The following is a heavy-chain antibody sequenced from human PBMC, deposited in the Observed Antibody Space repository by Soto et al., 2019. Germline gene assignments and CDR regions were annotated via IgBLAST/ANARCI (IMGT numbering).Heavy chain of an antibody. Sequence: GGSLRLSCAASGFTFSDYYMSWIRQAPGKGLEWVSYISSSSSYTNYADSVKGRFTISRDNAKNSLYLQMNSLRAEDTAVYYCARYGNYYDSSAAYFYGMDVWGQGTTVT. D-gene: IGHD3-22*01. CDR3: ARYGNYYDSSAAYFYGMDV. CDR2: ISSSSSYT. J-gene: IGHJ6*02. CDR1: GFTFSDYY. V-gene: IGHV3-11*06.